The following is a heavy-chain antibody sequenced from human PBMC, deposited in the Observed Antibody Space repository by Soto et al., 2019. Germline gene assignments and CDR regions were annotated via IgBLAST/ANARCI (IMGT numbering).Heavy chain of an antibody. V-gene: IGHV1-2*02. Sequence: ASVKVSCKXSGYNFIAYYVHWVRQAPGQGLEWMGYVSPNNGATIYAQKFQGRVTLTRDTSISTAYMDLTRLTSDDTAIYYCARLEGSASLAGDWGQGTQVTVS. CDR1: GYNFIAYY. D-gene: IGHD3-16*01. J-gene: IGHJ4*02. CDR2: VSPNNGAT. CDR3: ARLEGSASLAGD.